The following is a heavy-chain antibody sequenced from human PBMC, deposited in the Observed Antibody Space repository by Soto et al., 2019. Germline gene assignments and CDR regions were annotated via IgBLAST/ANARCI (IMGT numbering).Heavy chain of an antibody. J-gene: IGHJ3*02. Sequence: SVKVSCKASGGTFSSYAISWVRQAPGQGLEWMGGIIPIFGTANYAQKFQGRVTITADESTSTAYMELSSLRSEDTAVYYCARGRLGYCSSTSCYSAFDIWGQGTMVTV. CDR2: IIPIFGTA. V-gene: IGHV1-69*13. D-gene: IGHD2-2*02. CDR1: GGTFSSYA. CDR3: ARGRLGYCSSTSCYSAFDI.